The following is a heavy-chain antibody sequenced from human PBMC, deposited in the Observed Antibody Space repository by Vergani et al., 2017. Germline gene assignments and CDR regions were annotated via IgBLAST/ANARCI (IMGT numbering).Heavy chain of an antibody. Sequence: QVQLQESGPGLVKSSQTLSLTCTVSGGSISSGSYYWSWIRQPAGKGLEWIGRSYTSGSTNYNPSLKSRFTISVDTSKNQFSLKLSSVTAADTAGYYCARENKVIVVVVAATRPYYYYYMDVWGKGTTVTVSS. CDR2: SYTSGST. V-gene: IGHV4-61*02. CDR3: ARENKVIVVVVAATRPYYYYYMDV. J-gene: IGHJ6*03. D-gene: IGHD2-15*01. CDR1: GGSISSGSYY.